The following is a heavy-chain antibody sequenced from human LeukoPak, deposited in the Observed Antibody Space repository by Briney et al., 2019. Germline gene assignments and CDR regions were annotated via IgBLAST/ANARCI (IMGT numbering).Heavy chain of an antibody. Sequence: GSVKVSCKASGYTFTAHYIHWMRQAPGRGLEWVGWINPNTGGTEFAQNVQGRVTMTRDKSINTVYMELNRLTSDDTAVFYCAREAADSSVCDFWGQGSLVTVSS. CDR3: AREAADSSVCDF. CDR2: INPNTGGT. J-gene: IGHJ4*02. D-gene: IGHD2-8*01. CDR1: GYTFTAHY. V-gene: IGHV1-2*02.